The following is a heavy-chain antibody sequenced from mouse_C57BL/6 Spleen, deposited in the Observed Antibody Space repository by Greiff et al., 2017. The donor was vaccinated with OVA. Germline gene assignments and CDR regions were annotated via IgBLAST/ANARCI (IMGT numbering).Heavy chain of an antibody. D-gene: IGHD1-1*01. J-gene: IGHJ2*01. CDR3: ARGSYGSSYCFDY. Sequence: QVQLQQPGAELVRPGTSVKLSCKASGYTFTSYWMHWVKQRPGQGLEWVGVIDPSDSYTNYNQKFKGKATLTVDTSSSTAYMQLSSLTSEDSAVYYCARGSYGSSYCFDYWGQGTTLTVSS. CDR2: IDPSDSYT. V-gene: IGHV1-59*01. CDR1: GYTFTSYW.